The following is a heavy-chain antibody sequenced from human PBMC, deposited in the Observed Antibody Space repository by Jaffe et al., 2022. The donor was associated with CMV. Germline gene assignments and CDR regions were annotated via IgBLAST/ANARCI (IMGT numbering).Heavy chain of an antibody. CDR2: ISSSSSYT. D-gene: IGHD3-10*01. CDR3: ARDQDMVRGPSVGYMDV. J-gene: IGHJ6*03. Sequence: QVQLVESGGGLVKPGGSLRLSCAASGFTFSDYYMSWIRQAPGKGLEWVSYISSSSSYTNYADSVKGRFTISRDNAKNSLYLQMNSLRAEDTAVYYCARDQDMVRGPSVGYMDVWGKGTTVTVSS. V-gene: IGHV3-11*06. CDR1: GFTFSDYY.